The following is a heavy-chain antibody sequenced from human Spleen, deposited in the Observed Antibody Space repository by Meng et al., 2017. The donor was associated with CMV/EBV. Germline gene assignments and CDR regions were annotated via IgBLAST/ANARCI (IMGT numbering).Heavy chain of an antibody. Sequence: GESLKISCAASGFTFSSYPMHWVRQAPGKGLEWVAIISYDGSNKFYADSVKGRFTISRDNSKNTLYLQMNSLRAEDTAVYYCAKDLGFYDFWDDYSTVYTMDVWGQGTSVTSP. CDR2: ISYDGSNK. J-gene: IGHJ6*02. D-gene: IGHD3-3*01. CDR3: AKDLGFYDFWDDYSTVYTMDV. CDR1: GFTFSSYP. V-gene: IGHV3-30*04.